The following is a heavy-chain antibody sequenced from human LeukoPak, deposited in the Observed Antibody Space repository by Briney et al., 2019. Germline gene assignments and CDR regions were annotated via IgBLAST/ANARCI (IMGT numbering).Heavy chain of an antibody. CDR1: GASIGSYY. Sequence: PSETLSLTCIVSGASIGSYYWNWIRQPPGKGLEWIGCIYYSGTTNYNPSLKSRVTISIDTSKNQFSLKMRSVTAADTAVYYCARGDFYDSSAYYFDYWGQGTLVTVSS. D-gene: IGHD3-22*01. CDR2: IYYSGTT. CDR3: ARGDFYDSSAYYFDY. V-gene: IGHV4-59*01. J-gene: IGHJ4*02.